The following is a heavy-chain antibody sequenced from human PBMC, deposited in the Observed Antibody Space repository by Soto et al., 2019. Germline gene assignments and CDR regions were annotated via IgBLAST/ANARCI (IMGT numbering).Heavy chain of an antibody. J-gene: IGHJ6*03. CDR2: IYYSGST. CDR1: GGSISSYY. Sequence: SETLSLTCTVSGGSISSYYWSWIRQPPGKGLEWIGYIYYSGSTNYNPPLKSRVTISVDTSKNQFSLKLSSVTAADTAVYYCARQVKFWSGYYYYYYYMDVWGKGTTVTVSS. V-gene: IGHV4-59*08. CDR3: ARQVKFWSGYYYYYYYMDV. D-gene: IGHD3-3*01.